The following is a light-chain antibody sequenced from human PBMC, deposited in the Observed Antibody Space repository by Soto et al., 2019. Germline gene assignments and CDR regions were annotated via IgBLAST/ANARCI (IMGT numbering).Light chain of an antibody. V-gene: IGKV1-39*01. CDR3: QRSNRSPYT. J-gene: IGKJ2*01. CDR1: QSISRS. Sequence: DIQMSHSPYSLSASVVDRVTITCLASQSISRSLNWYQQKPGKAPKLLIYAASNLQSGVPSRFSGSGSGTDFTLTINSMQPEVFIIYRRQRSNRSPYT. CDR2: AAS.